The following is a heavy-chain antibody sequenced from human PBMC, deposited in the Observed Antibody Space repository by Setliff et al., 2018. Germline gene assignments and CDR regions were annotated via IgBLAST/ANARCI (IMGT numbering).Heavy chain of an antibody. V-gene: IGHV4-34*01. CDR3: ARDEGSSYFYGMDV. CDR1: GGSFSAYY. D-gene: IGHD6-13*01. J-gene: IGHJ6*02. Sequence: PSETLSLTCAVYGGSFSAYYWSWIRQPPGKGLEWIGEINHSGSTIYNPSLKSRVTISVDTSKNQFSLKLSSVTAADTAVYYCARDEGSSYFYGMDVWGQGTTVTVSS. CDR2: INHSGST.